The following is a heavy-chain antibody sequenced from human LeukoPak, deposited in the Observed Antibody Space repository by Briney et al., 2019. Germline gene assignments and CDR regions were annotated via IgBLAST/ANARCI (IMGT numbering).Heavy chain of an antibody. CDR2: ISAYNGHT. V-gene: IGHV1-18*01. Sequence: ASVKVSCKASGYTFTSYGISWVRQAPGQGLEWMGWISAYNGHTNYAQKLQGRVTMTTDTSTSTAYMELRSLRSDDTAVYYCARLGDCSSTSCYYPRPYYYYYMDVWGKGTTVTVSS. D-gene: IGHD2-2*01. CDR3: ARLGDCSSTSCYYPRPYYYYYMDV. J-gene: IGHJ6*03. CDR1: GYTFTSYG.